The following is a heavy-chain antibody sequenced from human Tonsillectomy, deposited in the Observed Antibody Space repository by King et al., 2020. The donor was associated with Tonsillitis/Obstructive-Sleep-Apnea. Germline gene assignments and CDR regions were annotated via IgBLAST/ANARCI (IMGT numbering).Heavy chain of an antibody. J-gene: IGHJ6*03. V-gene: IGHV3-30*04. CDR1: GFTFSSYA. CDR3: ARGRAGQHYYYYYMDV. CDR2: ISYDGSNK. Sequence: VQLVESGGGEVQPGRSLRLSCAASGFTFSSYAMHWVRQAPGKGLEWVAVISYDGSNKYYADSVKGRFTISRDNSKNTLYLQMNSLRAEDTAVYYCARGRAGQHYYYYYMDVWGKGTTVTVSS. D-gene: IGHD6-13*01.